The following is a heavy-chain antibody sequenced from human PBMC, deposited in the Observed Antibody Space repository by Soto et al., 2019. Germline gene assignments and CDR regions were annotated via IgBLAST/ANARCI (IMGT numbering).Heavy chain of an antibody. CDR2: ISGSGGST. J-gene: IGHJ4*02. CDR1: GFTFSSYA. D-gene: IGHD3-16*02. Sequence: GGSLRLSCAASGFTFSSYAMSWVRQAPGKGLEWVSAISGSGGSTYYADSVKGRFTISRDNSKNTLYLQMNSLRAEDTALYYCAKDYDYVWGSYHSSYFDYWGQGTLVTVSS. V-gene: IGHV3-23*01. CDR3: AKDYDYVWGSYHSSYFDY.